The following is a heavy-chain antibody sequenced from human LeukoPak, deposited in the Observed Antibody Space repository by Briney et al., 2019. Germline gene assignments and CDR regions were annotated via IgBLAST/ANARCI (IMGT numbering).Heavy chain of an antibody. J-gene: IGHJ4*02. Sequence: SETLSLTCTVSGGSISSSSYYWGWLRQPPGKGLEWIGRIYYSGSTYSNPSLKSRATISVDTSKNQFSLKLSSVTAADTAVYYCAREGSGIAAAGTDYWGQGTLVTVSS. CDR1: GGSISSSSYY. D-gene: IGHD6-13*01. V-gene: IGHV4-39*07. CDR3: AREGSGIAAAGTDY. CDR2: IYYSGST.